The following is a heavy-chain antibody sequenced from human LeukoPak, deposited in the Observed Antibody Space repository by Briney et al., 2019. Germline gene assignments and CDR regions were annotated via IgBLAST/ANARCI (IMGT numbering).Heavy chain of an antibody. CDR3: ARRAGDYSHPYDY. D-gene: IGHD3-22*01. CDR1: GLTVSSNC. Sequence: GGSLRLSCAASGLTVSSNCMSWVRQAPGKGLEWVSFIYSGGNTYYADSVKGRFTISRDDSKNTVHLQMNGLRAEDTAMYYCARRAGDYSHPYDYWGQGTLVTVSS. V-gene: IGHV3-53*01. CDR2: IYSGGNT. J-gene: IGHJ4*02.